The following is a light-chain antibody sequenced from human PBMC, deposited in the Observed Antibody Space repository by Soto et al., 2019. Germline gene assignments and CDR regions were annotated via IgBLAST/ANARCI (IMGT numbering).Light chain of an antibody. Sequence: IVMTQTPLSLPVTPGAPASISCSSSQSSFDRDDGTPYLDWYLQKPGQSPQLLIYTLSYRASGVTDRFSGSGSGTDFTLKIRRVEAEDVGVYYCMQRKEFHVTFGGGTKVEIK. J-gene: IGKJ4*01. CDR2: TLS. CDR1: QSSFDRDDGTPY. CDR3: MQRKEFHVT. V-gene: IGKV2-40*01.